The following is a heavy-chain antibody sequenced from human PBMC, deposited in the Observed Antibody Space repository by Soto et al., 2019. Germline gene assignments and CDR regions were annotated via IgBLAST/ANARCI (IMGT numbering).Heavy chain of an antibody. V-gene: IGHV4-59*01. CDR1: GGSISSYY. CDR3: ARAYGGYADY. CDR2: IYYSGST. D-gene: IGHD5-12*01. Sequence: SETLSLTCTVAGGSISSYYWCWIRQPPGKGLEWIGYIYYSGSTNYNPSLKSRVTISVDTSKNQFSLKLSSVTAADTAVYYCARAYGGYADYWGQGALVTVSS. J-gene: IGHJ4*02.